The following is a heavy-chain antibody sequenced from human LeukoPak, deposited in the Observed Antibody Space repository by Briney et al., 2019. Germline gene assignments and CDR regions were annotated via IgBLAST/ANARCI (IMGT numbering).Heavy chain of an antibody. J-gene: IGHJ4*02. CDR2: IYSGGST. D-gene: IGHD3-16*02. V-gene: IGHV3-66*01. CDR1: GFTVSSNY. CDR3: ARGLIYVWGSYRPDYYFDY. Sequence: GGSLRLSCAASGFTVSSNYMSWVRQAPGKGLEWVSVIYSGGSTYYADSVKGRFTISRDNSKNTLYLQMNSLRAEDTAVYYCARGLIYVWGSYRPDYYFDYWGQGTLVTVSS.